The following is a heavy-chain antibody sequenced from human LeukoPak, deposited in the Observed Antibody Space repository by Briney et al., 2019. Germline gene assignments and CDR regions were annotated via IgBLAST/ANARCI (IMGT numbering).Heavy chain of an antibody. Sequence: SETLSLTCAVYGGSFSGYYWSWIRQPPGKGLEWIGEINHSGSTNYNPSLKSRVTISVDTSKNQFSLKLSSVTAADTAVYYCARGRGYSGYDYGVDYWGQGTLVTVSS. D-gene: IGHD5-12*01. CDR3: ARGRGYSGYDYGVDY. J-gene: IGHJ4*02. V-gene: IGHV4-34*09. CDR1: GGSFSGYY. CDR2: INHSGST.